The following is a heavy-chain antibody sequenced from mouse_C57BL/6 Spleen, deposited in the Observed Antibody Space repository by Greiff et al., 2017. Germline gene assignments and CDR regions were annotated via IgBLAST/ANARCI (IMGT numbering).Heavy chain of an antibody. CDR1: GYAFSSYW. J-gene: IGHJ4*01. V-gene: IGHV1-80*01. CDR2: IYPGDGDT. Sequence: VQLKQSGAELVKPGASVKFSCKASGYAFSSYWMNWVKQRPGKGLEWIGQIYPGDGDTNYNGKFKGKATLTADKSSSTAYMQLSRLTSEDSAVYFCASGGSYAMDYWGQGTSVTVSS. CDR3: ASGGSYAMDY.